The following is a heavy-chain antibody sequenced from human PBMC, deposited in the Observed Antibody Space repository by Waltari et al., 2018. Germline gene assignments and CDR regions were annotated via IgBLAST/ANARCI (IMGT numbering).Heavy chain of an antibody. Sequence: QVHLVQSGAEVRRPGSSVKVSCEASGGSFGTYAITWVRQAPGQGLEWIAGIIPIFGKPNYAQKFQDRVKVAADELTRTAFMELSSLRPDDTAVYYCAKRIVGGPFDVWGQGTM. V-gene: IGHV1-69*12. D-gene: IGHD1-26*01. J-gene: IGHJ3*01. CDR1: GGSFGTYA. CDR2: IIPIFGKP. CDR3: AKRIVGGPFDV.